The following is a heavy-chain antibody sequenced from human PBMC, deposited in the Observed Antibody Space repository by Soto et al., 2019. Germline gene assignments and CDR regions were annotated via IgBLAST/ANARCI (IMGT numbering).Heavy chain of an antibody. Sequence: EVQLVESGGGLVQPGGSLRLSCAASGFTFSNYWMHWVRQAPGKGLVWVSRINSDGTTTSYADSVRGRFTISRDNARDTVYLQMNSLGAEDTAVYDCARVAVGAYYFHYWGQGTLVTVSS. D-gene: IGHD1-26*01. V-gene: IGHV3-74*01. CDR1: GFTFSNYW. J-gene: IGHJ4*02. CDR3: ARVAVGAYYFHY. CDR2: INSDGTTT.